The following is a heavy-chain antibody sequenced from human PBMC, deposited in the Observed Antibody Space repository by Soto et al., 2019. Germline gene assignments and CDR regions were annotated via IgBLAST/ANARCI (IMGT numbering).Heavy chain of an antibody. D-gene: IGHD1-26*01. CDR1: CGSIISGDYY. V-gene: IGHV4-30-4*01. J-gene: IGHJ4*02. CDR2: IYYSGST. Sequence: PSETLSLTCTFSCGSIISGDYYWSWIRQPPGKGLEWIGYIYYSGSTYYNPSLKSRVTISVDTSKNQFSLKLSSVTAADTAVYYCAREVLSGSYLFDYWGQGTLVTAPQ. CDR3: AREVLSGSYLFDY.